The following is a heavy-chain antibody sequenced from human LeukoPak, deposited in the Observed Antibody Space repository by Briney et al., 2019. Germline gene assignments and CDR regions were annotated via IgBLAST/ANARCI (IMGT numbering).Heavy chain of an antibody. Sequence: GESLKISCKGTGYSFTNYWIGWARQMPGKGLEWMGMISPHDSDTRYSPSFQGQVTISADKSITTAYLQWSSLKASDTAIYYCARRCDSGGYRFWFDPWGQGTLVTVSS. D-gene: IGHD3-16*02. CDR2: ISPHDSDT. V-gene: IGHV5-51*01. CDR3: ARRCDSGGYRFWFDP. CDR1: GYSFTNYW. J-gene: IGHJ5*02.